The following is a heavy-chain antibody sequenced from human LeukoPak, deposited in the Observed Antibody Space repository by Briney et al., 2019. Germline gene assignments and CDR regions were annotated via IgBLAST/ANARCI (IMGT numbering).Heavy chain of an antibody. Sequence: GGPLRLSSSPPGFMFTKSWMALARQAPGKGVEWLANINEDASDKNYVVALKGRFTISRDNAEKSLYLQMNSLGAEDTAIYYCARDAAYGYDRFDYWGQGTQVTVSS. J-gene: IGHJ4*02. D-gene: IGHD4-17*01. CDR3: ARDAAYGYDRFDY. CDR2: INEDASDK. V-gene: IGHV3-7*01. CDR1: GFMFTKSW.